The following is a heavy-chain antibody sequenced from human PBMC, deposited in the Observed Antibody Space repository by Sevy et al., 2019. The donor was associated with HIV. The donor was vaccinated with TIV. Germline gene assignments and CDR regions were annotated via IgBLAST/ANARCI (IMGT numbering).Heavy chain of an antibody. CDR3: ARGTPTTGGRGYYYGMDV. V-gene: IGHV4-59*01. D-gene: IGHD4-4*01. Sequence: SETLSLTCTVSGGSINSYYWSWIRQPPGKGLEWIGYIYYSGSTNYNPSLKSRVTISVDTSKNQFSLKLSSVTAADTAVYYCARGTPTTGGRGYYYGMDVWGQGTTVTVSS. CDR2: IYYSGST. CDR1: GGSINSYY. J-gene: IGHJ6*02.